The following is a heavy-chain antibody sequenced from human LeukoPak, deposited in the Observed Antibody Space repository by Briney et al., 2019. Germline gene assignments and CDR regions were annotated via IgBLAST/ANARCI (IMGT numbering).Heavy chain of an antibody. CDR1: GFTFDDYA. D-gene: IGHD6-13*01. J-gene: IGHJ4*02. V-gene: IGHV3-9*01. Sequence: GGSLRLSCAVSGFTFDDYAMHWVRQAPGKGLEWVSGINWNSGSMGYADSVKGRFTISRDNAKNSLYLQMNSLRAEDTAVYYCARVKGIVAARHFDYWGQGTLVTVSS. CDR2: INWNSGSM. CDR3: ARVKGIVAARHFDY.